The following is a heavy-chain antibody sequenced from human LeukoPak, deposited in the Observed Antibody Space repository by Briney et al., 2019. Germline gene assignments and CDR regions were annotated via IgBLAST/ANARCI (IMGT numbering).Heavy chain of an antibody. CDR3: ASPGAGPYDFWSGYQFDY. D-gene: IGHD3-3*01. J-gene: IGHJ4*02. CDR2: IIPIFGTA. V-gene: IGHV1-69*13. CDR1: GGTFSSYA. Sequence: GASVKVSCKASGGTFSSYAINWVRQAPGQGLEWMGGIIPIFGTANYAQKFQGRVTITADESTSTAYMELSSLRSEDTAVYYCASPGAGPYDFWSGYQFDYWGQGTLVTVSS.